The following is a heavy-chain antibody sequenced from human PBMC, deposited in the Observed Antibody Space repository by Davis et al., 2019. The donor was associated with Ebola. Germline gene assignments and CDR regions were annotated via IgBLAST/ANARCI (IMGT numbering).Heavy chain of an antibody. V-gene: IGHV3-74*01. J-gene: IGHJ5*02. CDR1: GFTFSSYW. Sequence: GESLKISCAASGFTFSSYWMHWVRQVPGKGLVWVSHIHPDGSSTNYADSLKGRVTISRDNAKNTLYLQMTSLTAEDTAVYYCARGFVNGNGFGGSWGQGTVVTVSS. CDR2: IHPDGSST. CDR3: ARGFVNGNGFGGS. D-gene: IGHD3-10*01.